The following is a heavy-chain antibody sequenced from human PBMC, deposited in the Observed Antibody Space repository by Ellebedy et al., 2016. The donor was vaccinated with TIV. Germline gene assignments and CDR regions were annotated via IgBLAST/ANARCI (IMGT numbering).Heavy chain of an antibody. V-gene: IGHV3-33*01. CDR2: IWYDGSNK. CDR3: ARARLDWNWFDP. J-gene: IGHJ5*02. Sequence: GESLKISGAASGFTFSGYGMHWVRQAPGKGLEWVAVIWYDGSNKYYADSVKGRFTISRDNSKNTLYLQMNSLRAEDTAVYYCARARLDWNWFDPWGQGTLVTVSS. CDR1: GFTFSGYG. D-gene: IGHD3-9*01.